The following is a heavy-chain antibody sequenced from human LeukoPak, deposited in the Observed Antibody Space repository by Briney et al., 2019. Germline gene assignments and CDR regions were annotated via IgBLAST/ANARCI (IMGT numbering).Heavy chain of an antibody. CDR1: GGSMSINNYY. CDR3: ARECYDILTGQSEFFQH. V-gene: IGHV4-39*07. Sequence: PSETLSLTCTVSGGSMSINNYYWAWIRQPPGKGLEWIGSIYYTGTTYYNPSLKNRVTISVDTSKNQFSLRLSSVTAADTAVYYCARECYDILTGQSEFFQHWGQGTLVTVSS. CDR2: IYYTGTT. J-gene: IGHJ1*01. D-gene: IGHD3-9*01.